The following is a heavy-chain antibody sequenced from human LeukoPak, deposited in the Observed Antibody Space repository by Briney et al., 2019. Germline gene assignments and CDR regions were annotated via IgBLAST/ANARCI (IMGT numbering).Heavy chain of an antibody. V-gene: IGHV3-48*03. CDR3: ARAVSGFTQGAFDV. J-gene: IGHJ3*01. CDR1: GFPFSTYE. CDR2: ISTSGRNI. D-gene: IGHD1-26*01. Sequence: PGGSLRLSCAASGFPFSTYEMNWVRQAPGKGLEWVSYISTSGRNIYYADSVKGRFTISRDNAKNSLYLQTNSLRVEDTAVYYCARAVSGFTQGAFDVWGQGTMVTVSS.